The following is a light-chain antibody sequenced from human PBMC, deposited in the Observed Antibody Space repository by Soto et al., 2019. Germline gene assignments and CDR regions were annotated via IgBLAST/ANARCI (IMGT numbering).Light chain of an antibody. CDR1: QGIGNA. CDR2: GAS. Sequence: AIAMPQYRSSLSESVGDRVHMACRASQGIGNALGWYQQKPGKPPKVLIYGASNLQSGVPPRFSGSGSGTDFTLAISSLQPEDSATYYCLQDINYPWTFGQGTKVDIK. J-gene: IGKJ1*01. CDR3: LQDINYPWT. V-gene: IGKV1-6*01.